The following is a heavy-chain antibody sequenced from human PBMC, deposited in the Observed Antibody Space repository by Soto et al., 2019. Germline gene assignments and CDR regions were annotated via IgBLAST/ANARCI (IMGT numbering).Heavy chain of an antibody. D-gene: IGHD3-3*01. Sequence: QLHLVQSGAVVKKPGASVTVSCSASGYPVTAYYMHWVRQAPGRGLEWMGGINPATGAAKYTQTFQGRVTMTRDPSTSTVFRELGGLTSEDTAVFYCARGGGVGVAGSAAFDMWGQGTLVTVSS. CDR3: ARGGGVGVAGSAAFDM. CDR1: GYPVTAYY. J-gene: IGHJ3*02. V-gene: IGHV1-2*02. CDR2: INPATGAA.